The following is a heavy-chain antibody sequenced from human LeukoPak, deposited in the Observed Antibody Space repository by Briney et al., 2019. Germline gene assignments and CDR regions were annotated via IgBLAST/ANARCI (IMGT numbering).Heavy chain of an antibody. D-gene: IGHD3-22*01. CDR2: IKSKTDGGTT. J-gene: IGHJ4*02. Sequence: GGSLRLSCAASGFTFSNAWMSWVRQAPGKGLEWVGRIKSKTDGGTTDYAAPVKGRFTITRDDSKNTLYLQMNSLKTEDTAVYYCTTTMIVVVITSYWGQGTLVTVSS. V-gene: IGHV3-15*01. CDR1: GFTFSNAW. CDR3: TTTMIVVVITSY.